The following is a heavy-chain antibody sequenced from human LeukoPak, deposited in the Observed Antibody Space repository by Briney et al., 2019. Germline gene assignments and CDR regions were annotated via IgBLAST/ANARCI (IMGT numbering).Heavy chain of an antibody. CDR3: AKDIRRRDGYIGFDY. CDR1: GFTFDDYA. V-gene: IGHV3-9*01. Sequence: PGGSLRLSCVASGFTFDDYAMHWVRQAPGKGLEWVSGISWNSGSIGYADSVKGRFTISRDNAKNSLYLQMNSLRAEDTALYYCAKDIRRRDGYIGFDYWGQGTLVTVSS. J-gene: IGHJ4*02. D-gene: IGHD5-24*01. CDR2: ISWNSGSI.